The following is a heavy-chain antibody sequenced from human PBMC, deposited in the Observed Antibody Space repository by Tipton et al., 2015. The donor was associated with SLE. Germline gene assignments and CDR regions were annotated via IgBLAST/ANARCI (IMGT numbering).Heavy chain of an antibody. V-gene: IGHV4-34*01. D-gene: IGHD3-10*01. J-gene: IGHJ4*02. CDR3: ALGFWFGEWEWPVVRN. CDR2: IHHGGDT. CDR1: GGSFSSYS. Sequence: LRLSCAVYGGSFSSYSWSWIRQSPGKGLEWIGGIHHGGDTNYNPSLKGRVTISIDTSKSQFSLNLSSVTAADTAVYYCALGFWFGEWEWPVVRNWGRGTLVTVSS.